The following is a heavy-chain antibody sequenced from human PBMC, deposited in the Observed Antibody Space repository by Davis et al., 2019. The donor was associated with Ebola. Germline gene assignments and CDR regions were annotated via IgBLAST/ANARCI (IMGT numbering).Heavy chain of an antibody. CDR1: GFTFSSYG. Sequence: GESLKISCAASGFTFSSYGMHWVRQAPGKGLEWVAVISYDGSNKYYADSVKGRFTISRDNSKNTLYLQMNSLRAEDTAVYYCAKDREGDSSGRYYYYYYGMDVWGQGTTVTVSS. CDR3: AKDREGDSSGRYYYYYYGMDV. CDR2: ISYDGSNK. V-gene: IGHV3-30*18. J-gene: IGHJ6*02. D-gene: IGHD6-19*01.